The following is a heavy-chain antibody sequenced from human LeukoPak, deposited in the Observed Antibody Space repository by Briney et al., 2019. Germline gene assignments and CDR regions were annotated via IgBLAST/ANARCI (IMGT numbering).Heavy chain of an antibody. CDR2: MNPNSGNT. CDR1: GYTFTSYD. D-gene: IGHD6-13*01. CDR3: ARGMNSSSWFNSYYYYGMDV. J-gene: IGHJ6*02. V-gene: IGHV1-8*01. Sequence: GASVKVSCKASGYTFTSYDINWVRQATGQGLEWMGWMNPNSGNTGYAQKFQGRVTMTRNTSISTAYMELSSLRSEDTAVYYCARGMNSSSWFNSYYYYGMDVWGQGTTVTVSS.